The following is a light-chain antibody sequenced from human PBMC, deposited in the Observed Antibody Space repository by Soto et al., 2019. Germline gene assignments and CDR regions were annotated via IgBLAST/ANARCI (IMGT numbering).Light chain of an antibody. V-gene: IGLV2-14*01. J-gene: IGLJ2*01. Sequence: QSALTQPASVSGSPGQLITISCTGTSGDVGGYNYVSWYQRHPGKAPKLIIYEVSNRPSGVSDRFSAFKSGNTASLTISGLRAEDEADYYCSSYISRTFVVFGGGTKLTVL. CDR3: SSYISRTFVV. CDR2: EVS. CDR1: SGDVGGYNY.